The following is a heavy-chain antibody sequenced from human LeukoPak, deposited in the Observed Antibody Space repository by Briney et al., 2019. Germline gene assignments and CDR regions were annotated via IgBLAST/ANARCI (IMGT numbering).Heavy chain of an antibody. CDR2: ITGSGIDM. Sequence: GGSLRLSCAASGFTFSSYCMSWVRLAPGRGLEWVSGITGSGIDMEYADSVKGRFTVSRDNSKSTLYPQMTSLRAEDTAVYYCVFGVRGIIPNPFDYWGQGTLVTVSS. J-gene: IGHJ4*02. CDR1: GFTFSSYC. D-gene: IGHD3-10*01. CDR3: VFGVRGIIPNPFDY. V-gene: IGHV3-23*01.